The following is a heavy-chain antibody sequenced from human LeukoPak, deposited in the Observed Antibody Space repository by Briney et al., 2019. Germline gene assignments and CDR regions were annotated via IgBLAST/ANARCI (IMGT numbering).Heavy chain of an antibody. CDR2: ISSSSSTI. Sequence: GGSLRLSCAASGFSFSRHSMNWVRQAPGKGLEWVSYISSSSSTIYYADSVKGRFTISRDNAKNSLYLQMNSLRAEGTAVYYCARGAVAGTTETYYFDYWGQGTLVTVSS. D-gene: IGHD6-19*01. CDR1: GFSFSRHS. CDR3: ARGAVAGTTETYYFDY. J-gene: IGHJ4*02. V-gene: IGHV3-48*01.